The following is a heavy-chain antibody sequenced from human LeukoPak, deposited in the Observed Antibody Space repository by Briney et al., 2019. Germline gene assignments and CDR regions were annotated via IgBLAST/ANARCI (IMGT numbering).Heavy chain of an antibody. CDR3: ARNYRSSSSHFDY. D-gene: IGHD6-6*01. Sequence: GGSLRLSCAASGFTFNFYTMNWVRQAPGKGLEWVSSISSSSNVIYYADLVKGRFTISRDNAKNSLYLQMNNLKAVDTAVYYCARNYRSSSSHFDYWGQGSLVTVSS. V-gene: IGHV3-21*01. CDR2: ISSSSNVI. CDR1: GFTFNFYT. J-gene: IGHJ4*02.